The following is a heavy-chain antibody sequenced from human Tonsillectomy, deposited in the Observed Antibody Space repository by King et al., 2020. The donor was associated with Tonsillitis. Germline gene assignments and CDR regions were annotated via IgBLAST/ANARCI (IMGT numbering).Heavy chain of an antibody. D-gene: IGHD3-3*01. CDR3: TTAAYYDFWSGYFPFDY. Sequence: VQLVESGGGLVKPGGSLRLSCAASGFTFTNAWMSWVRQAPGKGLEWVGRIKSKTDGGTTDYAAPVKGRFIISRVDSKNTLYLQMNSLKTEDTAVYYCTTAAYYDFWSGYFPFDYWGQGTLVTVSS. CDR1: GFTFTNAW. V-gene: IGHV3-15*01. J-gene: IGHJ4*02. CDR2: IKSKTDGGTT.